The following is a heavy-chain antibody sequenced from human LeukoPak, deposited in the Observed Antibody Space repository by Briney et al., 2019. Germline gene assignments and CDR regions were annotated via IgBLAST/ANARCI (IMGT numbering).Heavy chain of an antibody. J-gene: IGHJ5*02. V-gene: IGHV3-23*01. D-gene: IGHD3-10*01. CDR1: GFTFSSYA. Sequence: GGSLRLSCAASGFTFSSYAMSWLRQAPGKGLEWVSAISGSGGSTYYAYSVKGRFTISSDNPKTTLYLQMNSLRAEDTAVYYCASLVRGVIPSMEFDPWGQGTLVTVSS. CDR2: ISGSGGST. CDR3: ASLVRGVIPSMEFDP.